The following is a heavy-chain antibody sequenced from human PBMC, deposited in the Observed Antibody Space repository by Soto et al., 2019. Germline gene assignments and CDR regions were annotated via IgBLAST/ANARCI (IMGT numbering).Heavy chain of an antibody. J-gene: IGHJ4*02. D-gene: IGHD6-19*01. CDR3: ARDTLPGTNSSGCSLADY. CDR1: GFTFSSYA. V-gene: IGHV3-30-3*01. Sequence: PGGSLRLSCAASGFTFSSYAMHWVRQAPGKGLEWVAVISYDGSNKYYADSVKGRFTISRDNSKNTLYLQMNSLRAEDTAVYYCARDTLPGTNSSGCSLADYWGQGTLVTVSS. CDR2: ISYDGSNK.